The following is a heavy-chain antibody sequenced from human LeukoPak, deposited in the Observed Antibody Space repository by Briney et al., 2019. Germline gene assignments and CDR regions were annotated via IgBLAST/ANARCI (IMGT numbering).Heavy chain of an antibody. D-gene: IGHD3-10*01. J-gene: IGHJ6*02. Sequence: SETLSLTCTVSGGSISSSSYYWSWIRQPPGKGLEWIGEINHSGSTNYNPSLKSRVTISVDTSKNQFSLKLSSVTAADTAVYYCARRYYYGSGSYYTSVPGYYYYYGMDVWGQGTTVTVSS. CDR2: INHSGST. V-gene: IGHV4-39*07. CDR3: ARRYYYGSGSYYTSVPGYYYYYGMDV. CDR1: GGSISSSSYY.